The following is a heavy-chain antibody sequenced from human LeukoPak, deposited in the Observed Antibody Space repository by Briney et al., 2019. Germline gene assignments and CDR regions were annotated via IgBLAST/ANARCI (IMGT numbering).Heavy chain of an antibody. CDR1: GYTFTSYY. V-gene: IGHV1-46*01. D-gene: IGHD3-10*01. J-gene: IGHJ4*02. CDR2: INPSGGST. CDR3: ARDRGAYYFDY. Sequence: ASVKVSCKASGYTFTSYYMHWVRQAPGQGLEWMGIINPSGGSTSYAQKFQGRVTMTRDTSTSTAYMELSRLRSDDTAVYYCARDRGAYYFDYWGQGTLVTVSS.